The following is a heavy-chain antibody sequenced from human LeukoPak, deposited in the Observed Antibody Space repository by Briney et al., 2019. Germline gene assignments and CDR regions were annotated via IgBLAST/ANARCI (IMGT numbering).Heavy chain of an antibody. V-gene: IGHV4-39*01. J-gene: IGHJ4*02. CDR3: ARPHGYSSGWFTY. CDR1: GGSISSSSYY. CDR2: IYYSGST. Sequence: SETLSLTCTVSGGSISSSSYYWGWIRQPPGKGLEWIGSIYYSGSTYYNPSLKSRVTISVGTSKNQFSLKLSSVTAADTAVYYCARPHGYSSGWFTYWGQGTLVTVSS. D-gene: IGHD6-19*01.